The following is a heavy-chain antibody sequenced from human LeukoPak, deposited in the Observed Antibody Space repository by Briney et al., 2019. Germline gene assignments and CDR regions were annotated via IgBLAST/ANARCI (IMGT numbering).Heavy chain of an antibody. CDR1: RFTFSSYG. J-gene: IGHJ5*02. CDR2: ISGSGGST. D-gene: IGHD5-12*01. CDR3: AKLRIVATELWFDP. Sequence: GGSLRLSCAASRFTFSSYGMAWVRQAPGKGLEWVSAISGSGGSTYYADSVKGRFTISRDNSKNTLYLQMNSLRAEDTAVYYCAKLRIVATELWFDPWGQGTLVTVSS. V-gene: IGHV3-23*01.